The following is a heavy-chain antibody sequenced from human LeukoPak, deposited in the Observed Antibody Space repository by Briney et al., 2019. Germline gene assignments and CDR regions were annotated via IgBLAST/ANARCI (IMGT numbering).Heavy chain of an antibody. V-gene: IGHV4-59*11. Sequence: SETLSLTCTVSGGSIRSHYWSWIRQPPGKGLEWIVYIYYSGTTNYNPSLKSRATISIDTSKNQFSLMLSSVTAADTVMYYCARSRGGWYRDGFDIWGQGTMVTVSS. J-gene: IGHJ3*02. CDR2: IYYSGTT. D-gene: IGHD6-19*01. CDR1: GGSIRSHY. CDR3: ARSRGGWYRDGFDI.